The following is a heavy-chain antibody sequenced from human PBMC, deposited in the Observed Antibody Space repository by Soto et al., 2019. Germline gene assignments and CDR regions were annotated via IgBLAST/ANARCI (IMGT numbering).Heavy chain of an antibody. Sequence: ASVKVSCKASGYTFTSYGISWVRQAPGQGLERMGWISAYNGNTNYAHKLQGRVTMTTDTSTSTAYMELRSLRSDDTAVYYCARDNIAVAGTGFDIWGQGTMVTVSS. V-gene: IGHV1-18*01. CDR1: GYTFTSYG. D-gene: IGHD6-19*01. CDR2: ISAYNGNT. CDR3: ARDNIAVAGTGFDI. J-gene: IGHJ3*02.